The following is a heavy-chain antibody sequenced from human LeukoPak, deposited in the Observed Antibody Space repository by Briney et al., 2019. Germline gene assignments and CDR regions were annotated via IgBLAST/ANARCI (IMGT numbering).Heavy chain of an antibody. CDR3: ARHRIGGYYDSSGYYFDY. CDR2: INHRGGT. Sequence: SETLSLTCAVFGGSFSDYSWTWIRQTPGKGLEWIGEINHRGGTNYNPSLKSRVTISVDTSKSQFSLKLSSVTAADTAVYYCARHRIGGYYDSSGYYFDYWGQGTLVTVSS. V-gene: IGHV4-34*01. CDR1: GGSFSDYS. J-gene: IGHJ4*02. D-gene: IGHD3-22*01.